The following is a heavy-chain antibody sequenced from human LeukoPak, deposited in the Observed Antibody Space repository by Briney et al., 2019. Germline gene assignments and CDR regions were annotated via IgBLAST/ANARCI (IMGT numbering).Heavy chain of an antibody. J-gene: IGHJ5*02. CDR3: AREGGSYYSNWFGP. V-gene: IGHV3-7*01. CDR2: IKQDGSEK. D-gene: IGHD1-26*01. Sequence: QPGGSLRLSCAASGFTFSSYWMSWVRQAPGKGLEWVANIKQDGSEKYYVDSVKGRFTISRDNAKNSLYLQMNSLRAEDTAVHYCAREGGSYYSNWFGPWGQGTLVTVSS. CDR1: GFTFSSYW.